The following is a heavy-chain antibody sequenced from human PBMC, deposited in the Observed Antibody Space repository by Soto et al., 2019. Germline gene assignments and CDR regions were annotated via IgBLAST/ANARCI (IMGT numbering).Heavy chain of an antibody. CDR3: TSDVGYCSSTSCYTNWFDP. Sequence: ASVKVSCKASGYTFTSYDINWVRQATGQGLEWMGWMNPNSGNTGYAQKFQGRVTMTRNTSISTADMELSSLRSEDTAVYYCTSDVGYCSSTSCYTNWFDPWGQGTLVTVS. D-gene: IGHD2-2*02. J-gene: IGHJ5*02. CDR2: MNPNSGNT. CDR1: GYTFTSYD. V-gene: IGHV1-8*01.